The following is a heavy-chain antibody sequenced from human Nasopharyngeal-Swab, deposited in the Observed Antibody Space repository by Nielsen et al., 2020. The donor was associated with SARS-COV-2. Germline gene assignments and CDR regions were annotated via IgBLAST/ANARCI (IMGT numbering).Heavy chain of an antibody. CDR3: ARGGLLELGFYWYFDL. Sequence: GESLKISCAASGFTFSSYGMHWVRQAPGKGLEWVAVISYDGSNKYYADSVKGRFTISRDNSKNTLYLQMNSLRAEDTAVYYCARGGLLELGFYWYFDLWGRGTLVTVSS. CDR1: GFTFSSYG. J-gene: IGHJ2*01. V-gene: IGHV3-30*03. D-gene: IGHD2-21*02. CDR2: ISYDGSNK.